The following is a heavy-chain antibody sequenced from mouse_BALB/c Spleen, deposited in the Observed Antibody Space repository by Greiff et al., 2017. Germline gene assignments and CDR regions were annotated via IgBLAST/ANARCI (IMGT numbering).Heavy chain of an antibody. Sequence: EVQLQESGPGLVKPSQSLSLTCTVTGYSITSDYAWNWIRQFPGNKLEWMGYISYSGSTSYNPSLKSRISITRDTSKNQFFLQLNSVTTEDTATYYCARDSSGYVGFAYWGQGTLVTVSA. CDR1: GYSITSDYA. V-gene: IGHV3-2*02. CDR3: ARDSSGYVGFAY. CDR2: ISYSGST. D-gene: IGHD3-2*01. J-gene: IGHJ3*01.